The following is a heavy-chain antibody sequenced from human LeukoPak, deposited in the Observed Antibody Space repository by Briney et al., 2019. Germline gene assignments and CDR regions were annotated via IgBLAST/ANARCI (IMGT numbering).Heavy chain of an antibody. Sequence: PSETLSLTCTVSGGSISSGSYYWSWIRQPAGKGLEWIGRIYTSGSTNYNPSLKSRVTISVDTSKNQFSLKLSSVTAADTAVYYCARSIVVNGYYFDYWGQGTLVTVSS. CDR3: ARSIVVNGYYFDY. D-gene: IGHD4-23*01. CDR2: IYTSGST. CDR1: GGSISSGSYY. J-gene: IGHJ4*02. V-gene: IGHV4-61*02.